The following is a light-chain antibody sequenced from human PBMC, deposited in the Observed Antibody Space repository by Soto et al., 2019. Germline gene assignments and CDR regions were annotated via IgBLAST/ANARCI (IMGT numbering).Light chain of an antibody. J-gene: IGKJ5*01. CDR2: DTS. CDR1: QSVSSSY. Sequence: IVLTQSPATLSLSPGETATLSCGASQSVSSSYVAWYQHKPVLAPRLLIHDTSSKAIGIPDRLSCSKAGTNFTLTIRRMEPEDVGMYYCQQYGSSPITFGQGTRL. CDR3: QQYGSSPIT. V-gene: IGKV3D-20*01.